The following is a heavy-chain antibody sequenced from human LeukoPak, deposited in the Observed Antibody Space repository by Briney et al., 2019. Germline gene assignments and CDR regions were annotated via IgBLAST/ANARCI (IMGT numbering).Heavy chain of an antibody. J-gene: IGHJ4*02. D-gene: IGHD4-23*01. CDR1: AFTFGNYW. CDR3: ARERGYSTFDY. CDR2: IKEDGSEI. Sequence: GGSLRLSCAASAFTFGNYWMSWVRQAPGKGLEWVANIKEDGSEINYVDSVKGRFTISRDNAKNSLYLQMNSLRVDDTAVYYCARERGYSTFDYWGQGTLVTVSS. V-gene: IGHV3-7*01.